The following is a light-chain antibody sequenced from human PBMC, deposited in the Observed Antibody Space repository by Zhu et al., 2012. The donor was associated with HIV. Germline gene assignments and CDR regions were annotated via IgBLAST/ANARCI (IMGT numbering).Light chain of an antibody. J-gene: IGKJ1*01. CDR3: HQYDNSWT. CDR2: GAS. Sequence: EVVLTQSPDTLSLSPGDRATLACRASQSVSSNYLIWYQQKPGQAPRPLIYGASDRASGVPDRFSGSRSGTDFTLSISRLEPEDFAVYYCHQYDNSWTFG. CDR1: QSVSSNY. V-gene: IGKV3-20*01.